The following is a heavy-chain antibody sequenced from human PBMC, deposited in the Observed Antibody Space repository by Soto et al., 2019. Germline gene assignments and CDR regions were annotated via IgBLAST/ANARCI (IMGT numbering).Heavy chain of an antibody. D-gene: IGHD2-2*03. J-gene: IGHJ6*02. CDR1: GYRFTSYG. Sequence: QVQLVQSGAEVKNPGASVKVSCKASGYRFTSYGIGWVRQSPGQGLEWMGWINAYNGNTNYAQNLQGRVTLTTDTSTSTAYMELRSLRSNDTAVYYCAMVDVDVTPSPQDVWGQGTTVTVSS. V-gene: IGHV1-18*01. CDR2: INAYNGNT. CDR3: AMVDVDVTPSPQDV.